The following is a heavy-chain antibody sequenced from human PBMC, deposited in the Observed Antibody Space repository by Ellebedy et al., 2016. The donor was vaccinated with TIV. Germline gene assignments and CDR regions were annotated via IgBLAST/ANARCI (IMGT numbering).Heavy chain of an antibody. V-gene: IGHV3-11*04. Sequence: GESLKISCAASGFTFSDYYMSWIRQAPGKGLEWVSYISSSGSTIYYADSVKGRFTISRDNAKNSLYLQMNSLRDEDTAVYYCARDQWLGRAYYFDYWGQGTLLTVSS. D-gene: IGHD6-19*01. CDR2: ISSSGSTI. CDR1: GFTFSDYY. CDR3: ARDQWLGRAYYFDY. J-gene: IGHJ4*02.